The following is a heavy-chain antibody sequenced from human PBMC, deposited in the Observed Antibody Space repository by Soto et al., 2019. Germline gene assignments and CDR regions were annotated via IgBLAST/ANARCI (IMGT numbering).Heavy chain of an antibody. D-gene: IGHD3-10*01. CDR3: ADVGFGAPLHY. CDR2: LSGRGGRI. J-gene: IGHJ4*02. Sequence: PGGSLRLSCAASGFTFSSYAMSWVRQAPGKGLEWVSTLSGRGGRIYYADSVKGRFTISRDNSKNTLYLQMNSLRAEDTAVYYCADVGFGAPLHYWGQGTLVTVSS. CDR1: GFTFSSYA. V-gene: IGHV3-23*01.